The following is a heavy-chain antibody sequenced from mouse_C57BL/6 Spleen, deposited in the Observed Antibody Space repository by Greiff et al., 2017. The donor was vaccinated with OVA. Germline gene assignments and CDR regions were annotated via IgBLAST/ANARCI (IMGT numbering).Heavy chain of an antibody. CDR1: GYSFTGYY. Sequence: EVQLQQSGPELVKPGASVKISCKASGYSFTGYYMNWVKQSPEKSLEWIGEINPSTGGTTYNQKFKAKATLTVDKSSSTAYMQLKSLTSEDSAVYYCARSGEDWGQGTSVTVSS. CDR2: INPSTGGT. J-gene: IGHJ4*01. D-gene: IGHD3-1*01. V-gene: IGHV1-42*01. CDR3: ARSGED.